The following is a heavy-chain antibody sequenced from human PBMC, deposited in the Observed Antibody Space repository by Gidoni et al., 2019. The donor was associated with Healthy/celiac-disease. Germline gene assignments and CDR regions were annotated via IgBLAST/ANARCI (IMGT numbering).Heavy chain of an antibody. CDR1: GCSISSSSYY. J-gene: IGHJ3*02. Sequence: QLQLQESGPGLVKPSETLSLTCTVSGCSISSSSYYWGWIRQPPGKGLEWIGSIYYSGSTYYNPSLKSRVTISVDTSKNQFSLKLSSVTAADTAVYYCARLSGYDFWSGPYSAFDIWGQGTMVTVSS. D-gene: IGHD3-3*01. CDR2: IYYSGST. V-gene: IGHV4-39*07. CDR3: ARLSGYDFWSGPYSAFDI.